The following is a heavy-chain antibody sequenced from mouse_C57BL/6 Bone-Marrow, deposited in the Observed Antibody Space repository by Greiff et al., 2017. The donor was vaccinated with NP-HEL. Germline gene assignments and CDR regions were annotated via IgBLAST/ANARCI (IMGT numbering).Heavy chain of an antibody. Sequence: VKLVESGAELVKPGASVKLSCKASGYTFTSYWMHWVKQRPGQGLEWIGMIHPNSGSTNYNEKFKSKATLTVDKSSSTAYMQLSSLTSEDSAVYYCARGPPLVWYFDVWGTGTTVTVSS. CDR1: GYTFTSYW. CDR2: IHPNSGST. CDR3: ARGPPLVWYFDV. V-gene: IGHV1-64*01. J-gene: IGHJ1*03.